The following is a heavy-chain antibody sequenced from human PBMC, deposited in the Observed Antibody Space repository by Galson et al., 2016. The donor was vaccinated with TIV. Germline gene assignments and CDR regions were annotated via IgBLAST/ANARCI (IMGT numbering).Heavy chain of an antibody. CDR1: GFTFNTNT. J-gene: IGHJ4*02. CDR3: AKTQVDIVVAPAATPGYYLDY. V-gene: IGHV3-23*01. Sequence: SLRLSCAASGFTFNTNTMSWIRQAPGKGLEWVSTSSGSGDTIYYADSVKGRFTISRDNSKGTLYLRMSSLRVDDTAIYYCAKTQVDIVVAPAATPGYYLDYWGQGALVTVSS. D-gene: IGHD2-2*02. CDR2: SSGSGDTI.